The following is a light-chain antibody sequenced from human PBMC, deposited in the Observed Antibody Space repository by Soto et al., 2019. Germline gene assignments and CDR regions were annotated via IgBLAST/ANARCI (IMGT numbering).Light chain of an antibody. CDR2: DAS. CDR1: QSVSSY. CDR3: QQRSNWPPYT. V-gene: IGKV3-11*01. Sequence: EIVLTQSPATLSLSPGERATLSCRASQSVSSYLAWYQQKPGQAPRLLIYDASNRATGIPARFSGSGSGTDFNLTISRLEPEDFAVYYCQQRSNWPPYTFGQGTKLEIK. J-gene: IGKJ2*01.